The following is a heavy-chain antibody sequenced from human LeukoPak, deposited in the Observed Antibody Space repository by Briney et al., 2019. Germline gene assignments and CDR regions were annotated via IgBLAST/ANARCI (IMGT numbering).Heavy chain of an antibody. Sequence: GGSLRLSCAASGFTVSSNYMSWVRQAPGKGLEWVSVIYSGGSTYYADSVKGRFTISRDNSKNTLYLQMNSLRAEDTAVYYCAREYYDILTGYRYYMDVWGKGTTVTISS. CDR3: AREYYDILTGYRYYMDV. V-gene: IGHV3-53*01. J-gene: IGHJ6*03. CDR2: IYSGGST. CDR1: GFTVSSNY. D-gene: IGHD3-9*01.